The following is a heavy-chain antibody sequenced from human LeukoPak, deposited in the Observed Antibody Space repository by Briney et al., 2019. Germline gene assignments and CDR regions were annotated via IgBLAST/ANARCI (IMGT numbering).Heavy chain of an antibody. J-gene: IGHJ4*02. Sequence: SETLSLTCAVYGGSFSGYYWSWIRQPPGKGLEWIGEINHSGSTNYNPSLKSRVTISVDASKNQFSLKPSSVTAADTAVYYCAREPYWNAVPFDYWGQGTLVTVSS. CDR2: INHSGST. CDR3: AREPYWNAVPFDY. CDR1: GGSFSGYY. D-gene: IGHD1-1*01. V-gene: IGHV4-34*01.